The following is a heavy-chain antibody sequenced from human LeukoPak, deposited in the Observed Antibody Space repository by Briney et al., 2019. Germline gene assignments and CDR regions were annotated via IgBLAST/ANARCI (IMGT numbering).Heavy chain of an antibody. V-gene: IGHV4-34*01. CDR3: ASHGGARGGY. CDR2: INHSGST. D-gene: IGHD3-16*01. CDR1: GGSFSGYY. Sequence: SETLSLTCAVYGGSFSGYYWSWIRQPPGKGLEWIGEINHSGSTNYNPSLKSRFTISIDTSKNQFSLKLSSVTAADTAVYYCASHGGARGGYWGQGTMVTVSS. J-gene: IGHJ4*02.